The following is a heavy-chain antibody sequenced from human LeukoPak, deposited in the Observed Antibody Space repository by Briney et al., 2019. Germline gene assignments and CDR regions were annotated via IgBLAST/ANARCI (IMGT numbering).Heavy chain of an antibody. CDR2: ISGSSSNT. J-gene: IGHJ4*02. Sequence: GGSLRLSCAASGFTFSNYAMSWVRQAPGKGLEWVSAISGSSSNTYYADSVKGRFTISRDNSKNTLYLQTNSLRAEDTAVYYCAKDWEDIVVVPAAASGPFDYWGQGTLVTVSS. D-gene: IGHD2-2*01. CDR1: GFTFSNYA. V-gene: IGHV3-23*01. CDR3: AKDWEDIVVVPAAASGPFDY.